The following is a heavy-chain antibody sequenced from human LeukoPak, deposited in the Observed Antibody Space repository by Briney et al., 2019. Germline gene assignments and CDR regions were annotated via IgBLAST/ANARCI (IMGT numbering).Heavy chain of an antibody. V-gene: IGHV3-20*04. CDR1: GFTFDDYG. J-gene: IGHJ6*03. CDR3: ARFYYYYMDV. CDR2: INWNGGST. Sequence: GGSLRLSCAASGFTFDDYGMSWVRQAPGKGLEWVSGINWNGGSTGYADSVKGRFTISRDNAKNSLYLQMNNLRAEDAALYYCARFYYYYMDVWGKGTTVTVSS.